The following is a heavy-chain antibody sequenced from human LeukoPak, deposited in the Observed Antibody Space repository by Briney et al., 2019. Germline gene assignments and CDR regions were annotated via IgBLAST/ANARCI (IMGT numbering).Heavy chain of an antibody. V-gene: IGHV4-59*01. D-gene: IGHD5-18*01. CDR1: GGSISSYY. CDR2: IYYSGST. Sequence: KPSETLSLTCTVSGGSISSYYWSWIRQPPGKGPEWIGHIYYSGSTNYNPSLKSRVTISIDTSKNQFSLRLSSVTAADTAVYYCARGAAGYSYGWGQGTLVTVSS. J-gene: IGHJ4*02. CDR3: ARGAAGYSYG.